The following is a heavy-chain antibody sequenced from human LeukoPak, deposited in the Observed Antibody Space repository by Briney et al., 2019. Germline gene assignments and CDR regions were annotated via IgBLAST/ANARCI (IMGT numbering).Heavy chain of an antibody. CDR3: ARHFYDTLPGYYNGFDS. J-gene: IGHJ4*02. V-gene: IGHV4-59*08. Sequence: SETLSLTCTVSGGSISTYYWSWILQAPGKGLEWIGYIYYSGSTNYNPSLKSRVTMSEDTSKNQCSLQLTSVTAADTAVYYCARHFYDTLPGYYNGFDSWGQGTLVTVSS. CDR2: IYYSGST. CDR1: GGSISTYY. D-gene: IGHD3-9*01.